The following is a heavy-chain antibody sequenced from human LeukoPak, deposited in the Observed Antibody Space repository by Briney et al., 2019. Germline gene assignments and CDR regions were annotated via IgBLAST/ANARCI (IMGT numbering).Heavy chain of an antibody. D-gene: IGHD2-15*01. V-gene: IGHV5-51*01. CDR1: GYSFTSYW. J-gene: IGHJ6*02. Sequence: GESLKISCKGSGYSFTSYWIGWVRQMPGKGLEWMGIIYPGDSDTRYSPSFQGQVTISADKSISTAYLQWSGLKASDTAMYYCARYCSGGSCDYYGMDVWGQGTTVTVSS. CDR2: IYPGDSDT. CDR3: ARYCSGGSCDYYGMDV.